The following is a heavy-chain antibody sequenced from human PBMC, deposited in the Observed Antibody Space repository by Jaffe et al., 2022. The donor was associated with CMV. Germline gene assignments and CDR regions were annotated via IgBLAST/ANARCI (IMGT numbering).Heavy chain of an antibody. CDR1: GGSISSYY. Sequence: QVQLQESGPGLVKPSETLSLTCTVSGGSISSYYWSWIRQPPGKGLEWIGYIYYSGSTNYNPSLKSRVTISVDTSKNQFSLKLSSVTAADTAVYYCARTVTTLEAPPLFDYWGQGTLVTVSS. J-gene: IGHJ4*02. CDR2: IYYSGST. V-gene: IGHV4-59*08. CDR3: ARTVTTLEAPPLFDY. D-gene: IGHD4-17*01.